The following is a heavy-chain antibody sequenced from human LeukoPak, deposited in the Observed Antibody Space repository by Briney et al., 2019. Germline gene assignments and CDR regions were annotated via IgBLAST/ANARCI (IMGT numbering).Heavy chain of an antibody. CDR2: IRYDGSNK. D-gene: IGHD2-2*01. Sequence: GGSLRLSCAASGFTFSSYGMHWVRQAPGKGLEWVAFIRYDGSNKYYADSVKGRFTISRDNSKNTLYLQMNSLRAEDTAVYYCAKGGPRSSTSRRWFDPWGQGTLVTVSS. V-gene: IGHV3-30*02. CDR1: GFTFSSYG. CDR3: AKGGPRSSTSRRWFDP. J-gene: IGHJ5*02.